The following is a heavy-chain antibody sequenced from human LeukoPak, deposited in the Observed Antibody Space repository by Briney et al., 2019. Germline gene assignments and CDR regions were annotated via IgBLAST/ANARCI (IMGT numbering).Heavy chain of an antibody. CDR2: MYHSGST. Sequence: PSETLSLTCAVSGGSISSTNWWTWVRQPPGKGLEWIGEMYHSGSTYYNPSLKSRVTISVDTSKNQFSLKLSSVTAADTAVYYCARGMLPPIRGPVHMRRLPSPFFDYWGQGTLVTVSS. D-gene: IGHD2-21*01. V-gene: IGHV4-4*02. J-gene: IGHJ4*02. CDR1: GGSISSTNW. CDR3: ARGMLPPIRGPVHMRRLPSPFFDY.